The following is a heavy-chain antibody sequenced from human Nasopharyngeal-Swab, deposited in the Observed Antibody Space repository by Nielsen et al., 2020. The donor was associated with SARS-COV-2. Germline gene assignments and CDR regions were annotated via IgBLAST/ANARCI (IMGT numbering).Heavy chain of an antibody. CDR1: GGSFSGYY. CDR2: INHSGST. Sequence: SETLSLTCAVYGGSFSGYYWSWIRQPPGKGLEWIGEINHSGSTNYNPSLKSRVTISVDTSKNQFSLKLSSVTAADTAMYYCARDYSSFELLWFGELLARTRSNWFDPWGQGTLVTVSS. V-gene: IGHV4-34*01. J-gene: IGHJ5*02. D-gene: IGHD3-10*01. CDR3: ARDYSSFELLWFGELLARTRSNWFDP.